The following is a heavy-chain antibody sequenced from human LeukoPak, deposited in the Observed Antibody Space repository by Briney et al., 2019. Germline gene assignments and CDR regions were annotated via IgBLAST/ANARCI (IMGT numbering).Heavy chain of an antibody. D-gene: IGHD3-22*01. CDR3: ARDLEYYIASVYYDAFDI. V-gene: IGHV3-74*01. CDR1: GFTFSSYW. CDR2: INTDGTII. J-gene: IGHJ3*02. Sequence: GGSLRLSCAASGFTFSSYWMHWVRQTPGRGLVWVARINTDGTIIDYADSVQGRFTISKDNAKNSLYLQMNSLRAEDTAVYYCARDLEYYIASVYYDAFDIWGQGTMVTVSS.